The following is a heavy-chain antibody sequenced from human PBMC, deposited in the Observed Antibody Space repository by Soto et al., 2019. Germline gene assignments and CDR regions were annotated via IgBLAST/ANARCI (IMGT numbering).Heavy chain of an antibody. V-gene: IGHV3-9*01. Sequence: GGSLRLSCAASGFTFDDYAMHWVRQAPGKGLEWVSGISWNSGSIGYADSVKGRFTISRDNAKNSLYLQMNSLRAEDTALYYCAKDIFDGVKAAAGTKRFSSDYWGQGTLVTVSS. D-gene: IGHD6-13*01. CDR2: ISWNSGSI. CDR3: AKDIFDGVKAAAGTKRFSSDY. CDR1: GFTFDDYA. J-gene: IGHJ4*02.